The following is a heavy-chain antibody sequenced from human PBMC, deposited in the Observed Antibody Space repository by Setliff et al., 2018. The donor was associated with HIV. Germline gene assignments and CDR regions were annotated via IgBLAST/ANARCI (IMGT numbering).Heavy chain of an antibody. V-gene: IGHV1-3*03. D-gene: IGHD3-3*01. J-gene: IGHJ4*02. CDR2: INAGNGNT. Sequence: ASVKVSCKASGYTFTSYAMHWVRQAPGQRLEWMGWINAGNGNTKYSQEFQGRVTITRDTSASTAYMELSSLRSEDMAVYYCAGGSEAYYDFWSGYYPFDYWGQGTLVTVSS. CDR1: GYTFTSYA. CDR3: AGGSEAYYDFWSGYYPFDY.